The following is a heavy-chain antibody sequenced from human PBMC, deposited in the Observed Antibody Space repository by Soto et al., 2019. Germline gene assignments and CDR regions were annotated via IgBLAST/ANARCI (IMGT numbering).Heavy chain of an antibody. CDR1: GYSFTSYW. J-gene: IGHJ6*02. CDR3: ARLLTPQSVAPNYYYYYYGMDV. CDR2: IDPSDSYT. V-gene: IGHV5-10-1*01. D-gene: IGHD6-19*01. Sequence: GESLKISCKGSGYSFTSYWISWVRQMPGKGLEWMGRIDPSDSYTNYSPSFQGHVTISADKSISTAYLQWSSLKASDTAMYYCARLLTPQSVAPNYYYYYYGMDVWGQGTTVTVSS.